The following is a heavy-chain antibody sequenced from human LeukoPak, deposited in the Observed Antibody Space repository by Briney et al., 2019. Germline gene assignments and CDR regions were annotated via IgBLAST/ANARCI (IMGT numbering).Heavy chain of an antibody. V-gene: IGHV3-23*01. CDR1: GFTFSSYA. D-gene: IGHD1-26*01. Sequence: GGSLRLSCAASGFTFSSYAMNWVRQAPGKGLEWVSGISDSGGSTFYADSVKGRFTISRDNSKSTLYLQMNSLRAEDTAVYYCAKRPPVGATWSGAFDIWGQGTMVTVSS. CDR3: AKRPPVGATWSGAFDI. CDR2: ISDSGGST. J-gene: IGHJ3*02.